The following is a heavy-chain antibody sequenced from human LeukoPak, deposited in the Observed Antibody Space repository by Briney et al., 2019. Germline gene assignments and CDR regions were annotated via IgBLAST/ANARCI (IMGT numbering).Heavy chain of an antibody. Sequence: SETLSLTCTVSGYSISSGYYWGWIRQPPGKGLEWIGSIYHSGSTYYNPSLKSRVTISVDTSKNQFSLKLSSVTAADTAVYYCARHRGKGFDPWGQGTLVTVSS. CDR1: GYSISSGYY. J-gene: IGHJ5*02. CDR2: IYHSGST. D-gene: IGHD3-10*01. CDR3: ARHRGKGFDP. V-gene: IGHV4-38-2*02.